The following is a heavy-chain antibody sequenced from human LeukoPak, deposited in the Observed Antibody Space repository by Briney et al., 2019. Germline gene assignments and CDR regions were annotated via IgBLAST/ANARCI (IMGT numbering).Heavy chain of an antibody. J-gene: IGHJ3*02. CDR2: IYYSGST. V-gene: IGHV4-30-4*08. D-gene: IGHD1-26*01. CDR1: GGSISSGDYY. Sequence: SETLCLTCTVSGGSISSGDYYWNWIRQPPGKGLEWIGYIYYSGSTYYNPSLKSRVTISVDTSKNQFSLKLSSVTAADTAVYYCARDRASSYFGSDAFDIWGQGTMVTVSS. CDR3: ARDRASSYFGSDAFDI.